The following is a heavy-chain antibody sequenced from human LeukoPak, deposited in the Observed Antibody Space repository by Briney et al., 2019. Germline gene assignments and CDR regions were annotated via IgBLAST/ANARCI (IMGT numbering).Heavy chain of an antibody. D-gene: IGHD1-26*01. CDR1: GFSFSSYA. CDR3: AKTRGVGAITPSYFDY. CDR2: ISGSGGST. J-gene: IGHJ4*02. V-gene: IGHV3-23*01. Sequence: GGSLRLSCVASGFSFSSYATSWVRQAPGKGLEWVSTISGSGGSTYYADSVKGRFTISRDNSKNTLYMQMNSLRAEDTAVYYCAKTRGVGAITPSYFDYWGQGTLVTVSS.